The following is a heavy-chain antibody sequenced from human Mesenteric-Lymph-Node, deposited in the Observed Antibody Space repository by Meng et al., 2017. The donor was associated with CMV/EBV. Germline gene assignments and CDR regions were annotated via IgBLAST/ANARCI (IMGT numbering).Heavy chain of an antibody. CDR3: AHAPWQQLVAWFDP. Sequence: SGFLLRSSGVGVGWIRQPPGKALEWLALIYWNDNKRYSPSLKSRLTITKDTSKNQVVLTMTNMDPVDTATYYCAHAPWQQLVAWFDPWGQGTLVTVSS. D-gene: IGHD6-13*01. CDR2: IYWNDNK. V-gene: IGHV2-5*01. CDR1: GFLLRSSGVG. J-gene: IGHJ5*02.